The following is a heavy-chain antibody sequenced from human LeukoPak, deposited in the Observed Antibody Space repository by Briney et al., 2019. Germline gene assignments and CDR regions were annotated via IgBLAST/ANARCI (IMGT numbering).Heavy chain of an antibody. Sequence: GGSLRLSCTASGFTLSNYWMTWVRQAPGKGLEWVAKIQKDGSEAYYVDSLKGRFTISRDNAENSLSLQMHNLRAEDTAVYSCARAGVTNQLGETYWYSDLWGRGTLVTVSS. D-gene: IGHD1-1*01. J-gene: IGHJ2*01. CDR3: ARAGVTNQLGETYWYSDL. CDR2: IQKDGSEA. CDR1: GFTLSNYW. V-gene: IGHV3-7*01.